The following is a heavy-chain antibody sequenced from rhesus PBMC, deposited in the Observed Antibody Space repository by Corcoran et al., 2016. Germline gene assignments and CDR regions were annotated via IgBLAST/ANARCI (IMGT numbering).Heavy chain of an antibody. V-gene: IGHV4-99*01. CDR3: ARRRFPQSGSSSPIDY. CDR1: GYSISSGYY. D-gene: IGHD4-29*01. CDR2: ISGSSGST. Sequence: QVQLQESGPGLVKPSETLSLTCAVSGYSISSGYYWGRIGQPPGKGLEYIGYISGSSGSTYYNPSLKSRVTISKDTSKNQFSLKLSSVTAADTAVYYCARRRFPQSGSSSPIDYWGQGVLVTVSS. J-gene: IGHJ4*01.